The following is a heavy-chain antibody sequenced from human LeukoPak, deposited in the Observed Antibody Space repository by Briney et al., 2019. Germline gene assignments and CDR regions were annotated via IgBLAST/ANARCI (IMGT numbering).Heavy chain of an antibody. V-gene: IGHV3-30*18. J-gene: IGHJ4*02. CDR1: GFIFSTHG. CDR3: AKDRHFYGAGTYYNLDY. CDR2: ISYDGSTK. Sequence: GRSLRLSCAASGFIFSTHGMHWVRQAPGKGLEWLSLISYDGSTKYYADSVEGRFTISRDNSKSTLYLQLNSLRVEDTAVYYCAKDRHFYGAGTYYNLDYWGQGTLVTVSS. D-gene: IGHD3-10*01.